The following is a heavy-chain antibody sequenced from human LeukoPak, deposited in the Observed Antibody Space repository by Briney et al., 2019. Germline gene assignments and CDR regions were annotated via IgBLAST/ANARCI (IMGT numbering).Heavy chain of an antibody. CDR2: IRYDGSNE. V-gene: IGHV3-30*02. J-gene: IGHJ4*02. Sequence: PGGSLRLSCAASGFTFNNYGMHWVRQAPGKGLEWVAFIRYDGSNEYYADSVKGRFTISRDNSKNTLYLQMNSLRAEDTAVYYCAKHFWRYSNYEGFDCWGQGALVTVSS. CDR3: AKHFWRYSNYEGFDC. D-gene: IGHD4-11*01. CDR1: GFTFNNYG.